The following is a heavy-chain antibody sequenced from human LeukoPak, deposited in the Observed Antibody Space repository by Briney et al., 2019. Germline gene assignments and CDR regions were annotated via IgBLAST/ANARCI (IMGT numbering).Heavy chain of an antibody. V-gene: IGHV1-69*05. J-gene: IGHJ5*02. CDR1: GGTFSSYA. Sequence: GASVKVSCKASGGTFSSYAISWVRQAPGQGLEWMGGIIPIFGTANYAQKFQGRVTITRDESTSTAYMELSSLRSEDTAVYYCAREDSNYNWFDPWGQGTLVTVSS. CDR2: IIPIFGTA. D-gene: IGHD4-11*01. CDR3: AREDSNYNWFDP.